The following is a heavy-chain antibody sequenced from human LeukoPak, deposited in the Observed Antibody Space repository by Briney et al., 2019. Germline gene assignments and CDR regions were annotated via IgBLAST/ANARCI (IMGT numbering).Heavy chain of an antibody. CDR2: IKGKTDGGTT. CDR1: GF. J-gene: IGHJ4*02. CDR3: TTYYYDSTSDFGF. V-gene: IGHV3-15*01. D-gene: IGHD3-22*01. Sequence: GGSLRLSCKASGFMSWVRQAPGKGLEWVGHIKGKTDGGTTDYAAPVKGRFTISRDDSKNTQYLQMNSLKTEDTAVYYCTTYYYDSTSDFGFWGQGTLVTVSS.